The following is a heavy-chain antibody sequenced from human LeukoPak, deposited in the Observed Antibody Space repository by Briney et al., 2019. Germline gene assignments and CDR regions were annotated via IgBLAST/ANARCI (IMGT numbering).Heavy chain of an antibody. D-gene: IGHD6-13*01. CDR2: IYPGDSDT. CDR3: ARDRIAAAGDGHWYFDL. Sequence: GESLKISCKGSGYSFTSYWIGWVRQMPGKGLEWMGIIYPGDSDTRYSPSFQGQVTISADKSISTAYLQWSSLKASDTAMYYCARDRIAAAGDGHWYFDLWGRGTLVTVSS. V-gene: IGHV5-51*01. J-gene: IGHJ2*01. CDR1: GYSFTSYW.